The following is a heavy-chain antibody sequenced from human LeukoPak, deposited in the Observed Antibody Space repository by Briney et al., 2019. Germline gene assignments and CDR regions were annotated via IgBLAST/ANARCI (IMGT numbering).Heavy chain of an antibody. D-gene: IGHD2-15*01. V-gene: IGHV3-21*01. Sequence: GGSLRLSCAASGFTFSSYSMNWVRQAPGKGLEWVSSISSSSSYIYYADSVKGRFTISRDNAKNSLYLQMNSLRAEDTAVYYCARGTSYCSGGSCYRLIFDYWGQGTLVTVSS. J-gene: IGHJ4*02. CDR2: ISSSSSYI. CDR1: GFTFSSYS. CDR3: ARGTSYCSGGSCYRLIFDY.